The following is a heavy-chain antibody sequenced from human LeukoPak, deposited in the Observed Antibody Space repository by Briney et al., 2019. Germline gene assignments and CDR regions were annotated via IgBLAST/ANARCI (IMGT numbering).Heavy chain of an antibody. CDR1: GFTVSSNY. D-gene: IGHD5-24*01. J-gene: IGHJ4*02. CDR3: ARATVEMATITFDY. V-gene: IGHV3-53*01. Sequence: GGSLRLSCAASGFTVSSNYMSWVCQAPGKGLEWVSVIYSSGSTYYADSVKGRFTISRDNSKNTLYLQMNSLRAEDTAVYYCARATVEMATITFDYWGQGTLVTVSS. CDR2: IYSSGST.